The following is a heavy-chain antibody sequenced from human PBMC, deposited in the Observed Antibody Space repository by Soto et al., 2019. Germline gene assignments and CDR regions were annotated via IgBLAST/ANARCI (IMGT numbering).Heavy chain of an antibody. CDR1: GFTFSSYG. CDR3: AKTDRKLPLWFTIGDV. J-gene: IGHJ6*02. Sequence: PGGSLRLSFAACGFTFSSYGMHWVRQAPGKGLEWVAVISYDGNNKYYADSVKGRFIVSRDNSKNTLYLQMSRLKPEDTAVYYCAKTDRKLPLWFTIGDVWGQGTTVTVSS. D-gene: IGHD3-10*01. V-gene: IGHV3-30*18. CDR2: ISYDGNNK.